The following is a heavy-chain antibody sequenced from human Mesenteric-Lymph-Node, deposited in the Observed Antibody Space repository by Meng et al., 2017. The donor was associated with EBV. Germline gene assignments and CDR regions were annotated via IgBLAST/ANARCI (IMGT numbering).Heavy chain of an antibody. V-gene: IGHV4-61*08. Sequence: VQLEESVPGRVRFWETLSLTFTCAGGSLNSGGYYWSWIRQPPGKGLEWIWYIHYSVGTNYNVSLKNRVTIALDTSKNQFSLKLHSVAAADTAVYYCARQYYYDPNWYFDPWGQGTLVTVSS. CDR1: GGSLNSGGYY. CDR3: ARQYYYDPNWYFDP. CDR2: IHYSVGT. D-gene: IGHD3-22*01. J-gene: IGHJ5*02.